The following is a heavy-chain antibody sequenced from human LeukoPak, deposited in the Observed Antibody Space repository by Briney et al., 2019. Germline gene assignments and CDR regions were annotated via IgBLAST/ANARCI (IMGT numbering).Heavy chain of an antibody. D-gene: IGHD6-13*01. CDR3: ARQQLSQLYYFDY. V-gene: IGHV4-59*01. Sequence: SETLSLTCTVSGGSISSYYWSWLRQPPGKGLEWIGYIDYSGSTNYNPSLKSRVTISVDTSKNQFSLKLSSVTAADTAVYYCARQQLSQLYYFDYWGQGTLVTVSS. CDR2: IDYSGST. CDR1: GGSISSYY. J-gene: IGHJ4*02.